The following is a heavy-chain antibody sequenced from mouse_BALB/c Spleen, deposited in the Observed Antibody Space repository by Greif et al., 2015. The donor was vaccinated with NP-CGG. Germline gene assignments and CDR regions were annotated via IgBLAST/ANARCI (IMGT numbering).Heavy chain of an antibody. D-gene: IGHD2-14*01. V-gene: IGHV5-17*02. Sequence: EVQLVESGGGLVQPGGSRKLSCAASGFTFSSFGMHWVRQAPEKGLEWVAYISSGGSAIYYADTVKGRFTISRDNPKNTLFLQMTSLRSEDTAMYYCARSGFYRYYFDYWGQGTTLTVSS. CDR2: ISSGGSAI. CDR3: ARSGFYRYYFDY. J-gene: IGHJ2*01. CDR1: GFTFSSFG.